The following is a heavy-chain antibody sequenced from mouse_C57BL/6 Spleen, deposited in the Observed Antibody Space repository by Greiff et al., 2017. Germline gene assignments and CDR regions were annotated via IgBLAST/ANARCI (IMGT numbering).Heavy chain of an antibody. J-gene: IGHJ3*01. CDR2: INPNNGGT. Sequence: VQLKESGPELVKPGASVKIPCKASGYTFTDYNMDWVKQSHGKSLEWIGDINPNNGGTIYNQKFKGKATLTVDKFSSTAYMELRSLTSEYTAVYYCARRGCDAWFAYWGQGILVTVSA. V-gene: IGHV1-18*01. CDR1: GYTFTDYN. CDR3: ARRGCDAWFAY.